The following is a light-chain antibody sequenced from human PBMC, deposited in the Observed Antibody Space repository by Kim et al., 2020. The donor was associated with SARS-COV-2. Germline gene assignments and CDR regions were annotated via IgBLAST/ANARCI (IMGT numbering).Light chain of an antibody. CDR3: QQYYSYPLT. CDR2: AAS. Sequence: ASTGDRVTITCRASQGISSYLAWHQQKPGKAPKLLIYAASTLQSVVPSRFSGSGSGTDFTLTISCLQSEDFATYYCQQYYSYPLTFGPGTKVDIK. V-gene: IGKV1-8*01. J-gene: IGKJ3*01. CDR1: QGISSY.